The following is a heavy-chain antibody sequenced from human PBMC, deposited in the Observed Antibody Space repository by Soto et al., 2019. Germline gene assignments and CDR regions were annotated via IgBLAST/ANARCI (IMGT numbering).Heavy chain of an antibody. V-gene: IGHV1-2*04. Sequence: ASVKVSCKASGYTFTGYYMHWVRQAPGQGLEWMGWINPNSGGTNYAQKFQGWVTMTRDTSISTAYMELSRLRSDDTAVYYCAKAGKHLTEYYFDYWGQGTLVTVSS. J-gene: IGHJ4*02. CDR3: AKAGKHLTEYYFDY. D-gene: IGHD1-1*01. CDR2: INPNSGGT. CDR1: GYTFTGYY.